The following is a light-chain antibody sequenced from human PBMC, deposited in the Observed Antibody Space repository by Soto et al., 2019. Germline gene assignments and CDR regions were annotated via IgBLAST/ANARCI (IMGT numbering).Light chain of an antibody. V-gene: IGLV2-14*01. CDR3: SSYKSSRTLYV. J-gene: IGLJ1*01. Sequence: QSLFSDPAAVSGSPGHSIPIPCTRTSSDGGGDSCVSWYQQHPGKAPKLMIYEVSNRPSGVSNRFSGSKSGNTASLTISGLQAEDEADYYCSSYKSSRTLYVFGTGTKVTVL. CDR1: SSDGGGDSC. CDR2: EVS.